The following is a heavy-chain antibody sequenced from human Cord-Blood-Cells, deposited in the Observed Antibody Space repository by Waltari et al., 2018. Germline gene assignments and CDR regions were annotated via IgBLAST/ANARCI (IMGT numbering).Heavy chain of an antibody. D-gene: IGHD7-27*01. CDR3: ARDFAGAPDY. J-gene: IGHJ4*02. CDR2: ISYDGSNK. V-gene: IGHV3-30*04. Sequence: QVQLVESGGGVVQPGRSLRLSCAASGFTFSSYAMHWVRQAPGKGREWVAVISYDGSNKYYADSVKGRFTISRDNSKNTLYLQMNSLRAEDTAVYYCARDFAGAPDYWGQGTLVTVSS. CDR1: GFTFSSYA.